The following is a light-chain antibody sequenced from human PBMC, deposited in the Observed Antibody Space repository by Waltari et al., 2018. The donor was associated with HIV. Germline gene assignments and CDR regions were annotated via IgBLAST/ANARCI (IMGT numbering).Light chain of an antibody. CDR1: SSDVGGSKY. CDR2: EVN. J-gene: IGLJ3*02. Sequence: QSALLQPPSASGSPGQSVTISCTGTSSDVGGSKYVSWYQQHPGKATKLMYYEVNKRPTGVPDPFPGPKTANTASLTVSVLQADDEADYYCKPYAGSNKWVFRGGTKRTVL. V-gene: IGLV2-8*01. CDR3: KPYAGSNKWV.